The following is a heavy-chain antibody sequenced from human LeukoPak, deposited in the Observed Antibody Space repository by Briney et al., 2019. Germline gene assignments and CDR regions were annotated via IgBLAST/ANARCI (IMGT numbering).Heavy chain of an antibody. D-gene: IGHD6-19*01. CDR2: ISYDGSNK. J-gene: IGHJ4*02. CDR1: GFTFSSYA. Sequence: PGGSLRLSCAASGFTFSSYAMHWVRQAPGKGLEWVALISYDGSNKYYADSVKGRFTISRDNSKSTLYLQMNSLRPEDTALYYCARDGGGSGWYAYYFDYWGQGTLVTVSS. CDR3: ARDGGGSGWYAYYFDY. V-gene: IGHV3-30-3*01.